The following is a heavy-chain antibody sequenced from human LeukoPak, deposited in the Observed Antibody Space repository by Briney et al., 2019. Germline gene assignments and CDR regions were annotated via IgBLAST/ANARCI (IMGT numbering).Heavy chain of an antibody. Sequence: SVKVSCKAPGYSFTTSAMQWVRQARGQRLEWIGRIVVGSGNTNYAQKFQERVTITRDMSTSTAYMELSSLRSEDTAEYYCAADFPLGDSSGYLWGQGTLVTVSS. J-gene: IGHJ5*02. V-gene: IGHV1-58*02. CDR2: IVVGSGNT. CDR3: AADFPLGDSSGYL. CDR1: GYSFTTSA. D-gene: IGHD3-22*01.